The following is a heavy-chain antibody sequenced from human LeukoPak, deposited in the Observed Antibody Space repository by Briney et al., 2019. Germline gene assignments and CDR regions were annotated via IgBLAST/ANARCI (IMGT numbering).Heavy chain of an antibody. D-gene: IGHD3-10*01. CDR1: GFTFSSYA. V-gene: IGHV3-23*01. Sequence: GGSLRLSCAASGFTFSSYAMSWVRQAPGKGLEWVSAISGSGGSTYYADSVKGRFTISRDNAKSSLFLQMNSLRAEDTAVYYCARAGFTFSDYFGSFFDYWGQGTLVTVSS. CDR2: ISGSGGST. J-gene: IGHJ4*02. CDR3: ARAGFTFSDYFGSFFDY.